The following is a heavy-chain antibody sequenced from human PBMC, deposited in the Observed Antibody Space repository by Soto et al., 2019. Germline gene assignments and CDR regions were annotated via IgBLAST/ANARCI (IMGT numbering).Heavy chain of an antibody. CDR2: ISYDGSNK. CDR3: ANAIVGATSPDY. D-gene: IGHD1-26*01. V-gene: IGHV3-30*18. CDR1: GFTFSSYG. Sequence: PVGSLRLSCAASGFTFSSYGMHWVRQAPGKGLEWVAVISYDGSNKYYADSVKGRFTISRDNSKNTLYLQMNSLRAEDTAVYYCANAIVGATSPDYWGQGTLVTVSS. J-gene: IGHJ4*02.